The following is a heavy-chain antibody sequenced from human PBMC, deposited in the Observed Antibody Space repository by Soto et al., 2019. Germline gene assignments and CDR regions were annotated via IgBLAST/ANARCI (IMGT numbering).Heavy chain of an antibody. D-gene: IGHD2-15*01. CDR2: VRNKANSYTP. J-gene: IGHJ4*02. CDR1: GFTFSDHY. CDR3: VRYLASGGTYYFAY. Sequence: LRLSCAASGFTFSDHYMDWVRQPPGTGLEWIGRVRNKANSYTPEYAASVRGRFTVSRDDSKNSLYLQMNSLKTEDTAMYYCVRYLASGGTYYFAYWGQGTVVTVSS. V-gene: IGHV3-72*01.